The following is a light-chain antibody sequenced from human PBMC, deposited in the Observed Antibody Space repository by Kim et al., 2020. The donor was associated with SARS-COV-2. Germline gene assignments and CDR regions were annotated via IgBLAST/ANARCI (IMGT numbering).Light chain of an antibody. Sequence: LSPGESAALSCRASQSVSSSFLALYQQTPGPAPRLLFYGSSSRATGLPDRFSGSGSGTDFTLTISRLEPEYFAVYYCQQYGSSPTFGPGTKVDIK. J-gene: IGKJ3*01. CDR3: QQYGSSPT. CDR1: QSVSSSF. CDR2: GSS. V-gene: IGKV3-20*01.